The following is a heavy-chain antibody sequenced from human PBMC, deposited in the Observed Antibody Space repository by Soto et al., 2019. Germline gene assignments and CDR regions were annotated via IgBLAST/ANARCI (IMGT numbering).Heavy chain of an antibody. J-gene: IGHJ6*02. Sequence: QVQLQQWGAGLLKPSETLSLTCAVYGGSFSGYYWSWIRQPPGKGLEWIGEINHSGSTNYNPALKSRVTTSVDTSKNQFSPKLSSVTAADTAVYYCARGPSPVLRYFDWLLNNYYYYGMDVWGQGTTVTVSS. V-gene: IGHV4-34*01. D-gene: IGHD3-9*01. CDR1: GGSFSGYY. CDR3: ARGPSPVLRYFDWLLNNYYYYGMDV. CDR2: INHSGST.